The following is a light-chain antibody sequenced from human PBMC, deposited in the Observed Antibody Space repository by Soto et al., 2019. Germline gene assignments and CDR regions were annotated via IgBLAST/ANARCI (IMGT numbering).Light chain of an antibody. J-gene: IGKJ1*01. Sequence: DIQRTQSPSSLSASVGDRVTITCRASQSISSYLNWYQQKPGEAPKLLIYDASALPRGVPSRFSGSGSGTEFTLTISSLQTDDFSTYYCQQYHSYWTFGQGTKVDNK. CDR2: DAS. CDR1: QSISSY. CDR3: QQYHSYWT. V-gene: IGKV1-5*01.